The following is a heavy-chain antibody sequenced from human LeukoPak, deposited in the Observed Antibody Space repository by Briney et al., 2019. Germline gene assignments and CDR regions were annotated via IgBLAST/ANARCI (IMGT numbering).Heavy chain of an antibody. CDR2: IYYSGST. CDR1: GDSISSFY. V-gene: IGHV4-59*01. J-gene: IGHJ4*02. CDR3: ARGGVMLDY. Sequence: PLETLSLTCTVSGDSISSFYWSWIRQPPGKGLEWIGYIYYSGSTDYNPSLKSRVTISADTSKNQFSLKVSSVTAADTAVYYCARGGVMLDYWGQGTLVTVSS. D-gene: IGHD2-8*01.